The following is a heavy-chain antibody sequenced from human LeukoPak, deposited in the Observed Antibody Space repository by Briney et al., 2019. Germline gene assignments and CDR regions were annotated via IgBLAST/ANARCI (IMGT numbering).Heavy chain of an antibody. V-gene: IGHV1-2*02. Sequence: ASVKVSCKASGYTFTGYYMHWVRQAPGQGLEWMGWINPNSGGTNYAQKFQGRVTMTRDMSTSTVYMELSSLRSEDTAVYYCARNRKTTTVTTARGFDPWGQGTLVTVSS. D-gene: IGHD4-17*01. CDR1: GYTFTGYY. CDR3: ARNRKTTTVTTARGFDP. CDR2: INPNSGGT. J-gene: IGHJ5*02.